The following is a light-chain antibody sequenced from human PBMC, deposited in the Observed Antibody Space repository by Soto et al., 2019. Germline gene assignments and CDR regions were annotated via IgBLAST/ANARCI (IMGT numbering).Light chain of an antibody. V-gene: IGKV1-8*01. CDR2: AAS. Sequence: AIRMTQSPSSFSASTGDRVTITCQASQGISSYLAWYQQKPGKAPKLLIYAASTLQSGVPSGFSGSGSGTDFTLTISSLQPEDFATYYCQQSSTTRWTFGQGTKVDI. J-gene: IGKJ1*01. CDR1: QGISSY. CDR3: QQSSTTRWT.